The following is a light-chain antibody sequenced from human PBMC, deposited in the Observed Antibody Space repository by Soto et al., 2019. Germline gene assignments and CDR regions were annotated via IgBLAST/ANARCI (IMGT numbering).Light chain of an antibody. CDR3: HQYGNSPFT. V-gene: IGKV3-20*01. CDR1: QIVSGTF. Sequence: VWTKSPGTLSLSPWDMATLSCRASQIVSGTFLAWYQQIPGQTPRLLIYCASSRATGIPERISGSGCRTYFTLTINILEPEDFAVYYCHQYGNSPFTFGPGTKVDIE. CDR2: CAS. J-gene: IGKJ3*01.